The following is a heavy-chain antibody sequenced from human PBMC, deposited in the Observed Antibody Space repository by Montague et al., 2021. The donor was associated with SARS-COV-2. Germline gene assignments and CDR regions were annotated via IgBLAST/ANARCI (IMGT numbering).Heavy chain of an antibody. J-gene: IGHJ4*02. CDR2: IYEGNTT. CDR3: VTPGKTAVAGQFDY. CDR1: GGSIRSTTLY. V-gene: IGHV4-39*07. Sequence: SETLSLTCTVYGGSIRSTTLYWGWIRQSPGKGRKWIVNIYEGNTTYYNPSLKSRVAISLDTPNNQFSLKLTSLIVADTAIYYCVTPGKTAVAGQFDYWGPGILVTVSS. D-gene: IGHD6-19*01.